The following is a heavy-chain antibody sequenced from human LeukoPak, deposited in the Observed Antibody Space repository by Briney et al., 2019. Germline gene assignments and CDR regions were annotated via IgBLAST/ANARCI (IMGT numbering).Heavy chain of an antibody. V-gene: IGHV3-7*01. CDR1: GFTFTTYW. Sequence: GESLRLSCAASGFTFTTYWMSWVRQAPGKGLEWVANIKQDGTERYYVDSVKGRFTISRDNSKNTLSLQMNGLKPEDTAVYYCARGYYYDSSGSHSDYWGQGTLVTVSS. CDR2: IKQDGTER. CDR3: ARGYYYDSSGSHSDY. D-gene: IGHD3-22*01. J-gene: IGHJ4*02.